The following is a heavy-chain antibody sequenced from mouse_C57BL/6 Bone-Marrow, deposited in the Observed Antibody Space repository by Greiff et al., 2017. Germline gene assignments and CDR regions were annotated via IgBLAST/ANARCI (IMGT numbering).Heavy chain of an antibody. CDR2: ISNLAYSI. Sequence: EVMLVESGGGLVQPGGSLKLSCAASGFTFSDYGMAWVRQAPRKGPEWVAFISNLAYSIYYADTVTGRFTISSENAKNTLYLEMSSLRSEDTAMYYCARHPLYAMDYWGQGTSVTVSS. CDR3: ARHPLYAMDY. V-gene: IGHV5-15*01. J-gene: IGHJ4*01. CDR1: GFTFSDYG.